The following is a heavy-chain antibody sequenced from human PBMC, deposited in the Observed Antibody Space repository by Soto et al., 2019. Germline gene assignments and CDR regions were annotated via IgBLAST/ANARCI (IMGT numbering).Heavy chain of an antibody. CDR2: ISGSGGST. CDR1: GFTFSSYA. V-gene: IGHV3-23*01. CDR3: AKDRGGCSSTSCPPRLFDY. J-gene: IGHJ4*02. D-gene: IGHD2-2*01. Sequence: EVQLLESGGGLVQPGGSLRLSCAASGFTFSSYAMSWVRLAPGKGLEWVSGISGSGGSTYYADSVKGRFTISRDNSKHTLYLQMNSLRAEDTAVYYCAKDRGGCSSTSCPPRLFDYWGQGTLVTASS.